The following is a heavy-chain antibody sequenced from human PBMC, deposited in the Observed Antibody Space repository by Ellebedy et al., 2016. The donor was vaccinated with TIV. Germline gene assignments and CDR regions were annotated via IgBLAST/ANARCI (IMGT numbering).Heavy chain of an antibody. CDR3: ARGGGERLRYAFDL. CDR1: GFTFSRNW. Sequence: PGGSLRLSCEASGFTFSRNWISWFRLAPGKGLEWVANIKQDGSEKYYVDSVKGRFTISRDNAKNSVYLQLSSLGAEDTAVYYCARGGGERLRYAFDLWGQGTMVTVSS. J-gene: IGHJ3*01. CDR2: IKQDGSEK. D-gene: IGHD4-17*01. V-gene: IGHV3-7*01.